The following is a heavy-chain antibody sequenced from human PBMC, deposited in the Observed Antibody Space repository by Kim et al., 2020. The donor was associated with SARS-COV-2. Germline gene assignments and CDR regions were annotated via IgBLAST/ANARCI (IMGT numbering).Heavy chain of an antibody. V-gene: IGHV3-23*01. J-gene: IGHJ4*02. CDR3: ARSMGDLDY. CDR1: GFTFTSYA. CDR2: VTSSGVI. D-gene: IGHD1-26*01. Sequence: GGSLRLSCVASGFTFTSYAMTWVRQAPGKGLEWVSAVTSSGVIYYADSLKGRFTVSRDNSKNTIYLQVNSLRGDDTAVYYCARSMGDLDYWGQGTLVTVSS.